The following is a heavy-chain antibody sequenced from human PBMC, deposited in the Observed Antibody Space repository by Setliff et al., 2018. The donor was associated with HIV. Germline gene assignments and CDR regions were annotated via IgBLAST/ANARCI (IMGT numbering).Heavy chain of an antibody. Sequence: SETLSLTCALYGGSFSDYYWSWIRQPPGMGLEWIGEVNRGRRTNYNSSLKSRVTMSVDTSKNQFSLRLTSVTAADTAVYYCARLTRITTAGHWGQGTLVTV. CDR3: ARLTRITTAGH. CDR2: VNRGRRT. J-gene: IGHJ4*02. CDR1: GGSFSDYY. V-gene: IGHV4-34*01. D-gene: IGHD6-13*01.